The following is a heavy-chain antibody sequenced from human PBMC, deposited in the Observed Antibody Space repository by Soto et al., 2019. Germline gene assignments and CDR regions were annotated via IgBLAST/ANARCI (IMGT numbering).Heavy chain of an antibody. Sequence: SVKVSCKASGGTFSSYAISWVRQAPGQGLEWMGGIIPIFGTANYAQKFQGRVTITADESTSTAYMELSSLRSEDTAVYYCASPEYSSSSTTEYYYYYGMDVWGQGTTVTVSS. V-gene: IGHV1-69*13. J-gene: IGHJ6*02. CDR2: IIPIFGTA. CDR1: GGTFSSYA. D-gene: IGHD6-6*01. CDR3: ASPEYSSSSTTEYYYYYGMDV.